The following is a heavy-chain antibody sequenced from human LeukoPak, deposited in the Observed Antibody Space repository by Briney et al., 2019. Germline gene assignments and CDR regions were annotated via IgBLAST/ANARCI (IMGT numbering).Heavy chain of an antibody. V-gene: IGHV3-7*01. CDR2: IKQDGSEK. Sequence: PGGSLRLSCAASGFTFSSYCMSWVRQAPGKGLEWVANIKQDGSEKYYVDSVKGRFTISRDNAKNSLYLQMNSLRAEDTAVYYCARDRDCSSTSCYIRAEYFQHWGQGTLVTVSS. CDR1: GFTFSSYC. CDR3: ARDRDCSSTSCYIRAEYFQH. D-gene: IGHD2-2*02. J-gene: IGHJ1*01.